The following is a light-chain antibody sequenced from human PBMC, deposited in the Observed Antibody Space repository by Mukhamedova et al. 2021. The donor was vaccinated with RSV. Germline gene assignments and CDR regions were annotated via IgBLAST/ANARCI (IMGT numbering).Light chain of an antibody. CDR3: QQYNSYWT. V-gene: IGKV1-5*03. J-gene: IGKJ1*01. CDR1: QSISSW. CDR2: KAS. Sequence: SQSISSWLAWYQQKPGKAPKLLIYKASSLESGVPSRFSGSGSGTEFTLTISSLQPDDFATYYCQQYNSYWTFGQGTKVEIK.